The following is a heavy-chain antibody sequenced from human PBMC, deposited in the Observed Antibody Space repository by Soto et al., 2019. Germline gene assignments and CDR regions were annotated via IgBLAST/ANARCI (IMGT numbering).Heavy chain of an antibody. CDR2: INAGNGNT. D-gene: IGHD3-10*01. V-gene: IGHV1-3*01. J-gene: IGHJ4*02. CDR1: GYTFTSYA. Sequence: GASVKVSCKASGYTFTSYAMHWVRQAPGQRLEWMGWINAGNGNTKYSQKFQGRVTISRDNAKNSLFLQMNSLRAEDTAVYYCASSKGVLSWGQGTLVTVSS. CDR3: ASSKGVLS.